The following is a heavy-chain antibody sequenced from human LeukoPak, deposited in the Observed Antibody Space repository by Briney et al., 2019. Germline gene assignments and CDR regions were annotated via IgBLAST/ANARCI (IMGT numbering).Heavy chain of an antibody. CDR3: ARDTTTRTYYGMDV. Sequence: SVKVSCKASGGTFSSYAISWVRQAPGQGLEWMGGIIPIFGTANYAQRFQGRVTITADRSTSTAYMELSSLRSGDTAIYYCARDTTTRTYYGMDVWGKGTTVTVSS. CDR1: GGTFSSYA. J-gene: IGHJ6*04. V-gene: IGHV1-69*06. CDR2: IIPIFGTA. D-gene: IGHD1-14*01.